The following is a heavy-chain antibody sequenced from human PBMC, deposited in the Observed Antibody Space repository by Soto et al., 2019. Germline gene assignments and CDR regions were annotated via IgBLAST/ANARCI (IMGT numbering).Heavy chain of an antibody. Sequence: PGGSLRLSCAASGFTFSSYAMSWVRQAPGKGLEWVSTISGSGSSTYYADSVKGRFTISRDNSKNTLYLQMNSLRAEDTAIYYCSNRDNSNYGGFFDYWGQGTVVTSPQ. D-gene: IGHD4-4*01. CDR2: ISGSGSST. V-gene: IGHV3-23*01. J-gene: IGHJ4*02. CDR1: GFTFSSYA. CDR3: SNRDNSNYGGFFDY.